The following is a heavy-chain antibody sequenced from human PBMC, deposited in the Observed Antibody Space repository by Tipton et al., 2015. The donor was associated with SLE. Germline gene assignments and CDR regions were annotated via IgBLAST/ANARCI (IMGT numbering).Heavy chain of an antibody. D-gene: IGHD1-7*01. Sequence: QSGAEVKKPGASVKVSCKASGYSLSGSYIHWVRQAPGQGLEWMGRINPNSPGTNYAQKFQGRVTMTRDTSINTAFLKLSGLTSDVTAMYFCAGNWDYVFDSWGQGTMVTVSS. CDR2: INPNSPGT. CDR3: AGNWDYVFDS. V-gene: IGHV1-2*06. J-gene: IGHJ3*02. CDR1: GYSLSGSY.